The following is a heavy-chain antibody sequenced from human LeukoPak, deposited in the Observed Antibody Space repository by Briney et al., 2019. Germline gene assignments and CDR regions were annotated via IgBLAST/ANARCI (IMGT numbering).Heavy chain of an antibody. D-gene: IGHD2-15*01. CDR2: MNPNSGNT. CDR3: ARAAPLYYYYYYMDV. J-gene: IGHJ6*03. Sequence: ASVKVSCKASGYTFTSYDINWVRQATGQGLEWMGWMNPNSGNTGYAQKFQGRVTMTRNTSISTAYMELSSLGSEDTAVYYCARAAPLYYYYYYMDVWGKGTTVTVSS. CDR1: GYTFTSYD. V-gene: IGHV1-8*01.